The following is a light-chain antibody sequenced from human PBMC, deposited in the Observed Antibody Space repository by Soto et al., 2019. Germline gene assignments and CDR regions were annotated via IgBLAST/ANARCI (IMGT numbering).Light chain of an antibody. Sequence: QSVLTQTPSVSGAPGQRVTISCTGSSSNIGAGYDVHWYQQLPGTAPKLLSYANSIRPSGVPDRFSGSKSGTSASLAITGLQAEDEADYYCQSYDSSLSGYVFGTGTKVTVL. CDR3: QSYDSSLSGYV. V-gene: IGLV1-40*01. CDR2: ANS. CDR1: SSNIGAGYD. J-gene: IGLJ1*01.